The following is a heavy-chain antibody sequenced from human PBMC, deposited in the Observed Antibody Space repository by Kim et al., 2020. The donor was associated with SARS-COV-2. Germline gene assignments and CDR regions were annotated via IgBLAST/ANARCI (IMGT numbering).Heavy chain of an antibody. CDR1: GGSINNYY. Sequence: SETLSLTCSVSGGSINNYYWAWIRQPPGRGLEWIGHIYYSGTTDYNASLKSRVTISVDRSRNQFSLKLSSVTAADTAVYYCARDTSFYDISAYYYDAMDAWGQGTTVTVSS. J-gene: IGHJ6*02. CDR2: IYYSGTT. V-gene: IGHV4-59*01. CDR3: ARDTSFYDISAYYYDAMDA. D-gene: IGHD3-16*01.